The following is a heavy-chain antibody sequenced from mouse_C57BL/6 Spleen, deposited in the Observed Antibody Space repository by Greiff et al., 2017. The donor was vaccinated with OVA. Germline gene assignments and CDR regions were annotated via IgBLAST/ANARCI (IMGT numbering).Heavy chain of an antibody. CDR3: ARERGGSYYAMDY. J-gene: IGHJ4*01. CDR1: GYTFTDYN. CDR2: INPNNGGT. Sequence: EVQLQQSGPELVKPGASVKMSCKASGYTFTDYNMHWVKQSHGKSLEWIGYINPNNGGTSYNQKFKGKATLTVNKSSSTAYMELRSLTSEDSAVYYCARERGGSYYAMDYWGQGTSVTVSS. V-gene: IGHV1-22*01.